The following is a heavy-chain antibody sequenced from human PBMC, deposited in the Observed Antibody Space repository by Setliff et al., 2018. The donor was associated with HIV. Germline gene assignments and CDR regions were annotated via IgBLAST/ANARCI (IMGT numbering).Heavy chain of an antibody. J-gene: IGHJ6*03. CDR1: GFTFNNYW. V-gene: IGHV3-7*03. CDR2: IKQDGSEK. Sequence: GGSLRLSCATSGFTFNNYWLAWVRQVPGKGLEWVASIKQDGSEKYYVDSVAGRFTISRDNRRRSVHLQMNSLRVEDTAVYFCAREIGLSMISFSQNYYYLDVWGNGATVTVSS. D-gene: IGHD3-22*01. CDR3: AREIGLSMISFSQNYYYLDV.